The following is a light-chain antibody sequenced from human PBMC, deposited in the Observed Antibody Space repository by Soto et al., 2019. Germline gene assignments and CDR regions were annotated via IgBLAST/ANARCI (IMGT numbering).Light chain of an antibody. J-gene: IGKJ1*01. CDR1: ESISRW. V-gene: IGKV1-5*03. CDR2: KAS. Sequence: DIPMTQSPPTLSASVGDRVTITCRASESISRWLAWYQQKPGKAPKLLIYKASNLESGVPSRFSGSGSGTEFTLTISNLQHDDFATYYCQQYNSSSTWNFGQGTQVEIK. CDR3: QQYNSSSTWN.